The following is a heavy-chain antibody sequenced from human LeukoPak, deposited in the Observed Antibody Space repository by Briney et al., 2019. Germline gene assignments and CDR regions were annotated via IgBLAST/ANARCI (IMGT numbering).Heavy chain of an antibody. CDR2: IIPIFGTA. CDR1: GGTFSSYA. CDR3: ARTTAMVQRDYFDY. J-gene: IGHJ4*02. Sequence: SVKVSXKASGGTFSSYAISWVRQAPGQGLEWMGGIIPIFGTANYAQKFQGRVTITADESTSTAYMELSSLRSEDTAVYYCARTTAMVQRDYFDYWGQGTLVTVSS. D-gene: IGHD5-18*01. V-gene: IGHV1-69*01.